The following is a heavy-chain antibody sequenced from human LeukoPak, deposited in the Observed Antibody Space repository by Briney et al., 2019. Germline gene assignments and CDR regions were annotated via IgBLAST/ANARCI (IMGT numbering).Heavy chain of an antibody. D-gene: IGHD3-22*01. CDR3: ARVQGGSGYYPSFDY. CDR1: GGSISSSSYY. J-gene: IGHJ4*02. CDR2: IYYSGST. Sequence: SETLSLTCTVSGGSISSSSYYWGWIRQPPGKGLEWIGSIYYSGSTYYNPSLKSRVTISVDTSKNQFSLKLSSVTAADTAVYYCARVQGGSGYYPSFDYWGQGTLVTVSS. V-gene: IGHV4-39*07.